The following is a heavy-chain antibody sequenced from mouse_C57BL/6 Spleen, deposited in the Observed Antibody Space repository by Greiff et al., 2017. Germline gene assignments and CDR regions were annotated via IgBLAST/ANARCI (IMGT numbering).Heavy chain of an antibody. V-gene: IGHV1-64*01. CDR2: IHPNSGST. J-gene: IGHJ2*01. D-gene: IGHD1-1*01. CDR1: GYTFTSYW. Sequence: QVQLQQPGAELVKPGASVKLSCKASGYTFTSYWMHWVKQRPGQGLEWIGMIHPNSGSTNYNEKFKSKATLTVDKSSSTAYMQLSSLTSEDSAVYYCAREGFITTVVASFDHWGQGTTLTVSS. CDR3: AREGFITTVVASFDH.